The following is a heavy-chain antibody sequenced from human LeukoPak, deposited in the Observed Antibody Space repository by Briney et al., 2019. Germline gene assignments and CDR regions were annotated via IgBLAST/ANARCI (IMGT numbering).Heavy chain of an antibody. J-gene: IGHJ4*02. CDR1: GFTFSSYG. D-gene: IGHD6-6*01. V-gene: IGHV3-48*01. CDR2: ISSLSSTI. Sequence: PGGSLRLSCAASGFTFSSYGMNWVRQAPGKGLEWVSYISSLSSTIYYADSVKGRFTISRDNAKNSLYLQMNSLRAEDTAVYYCARVAARRNYWGQGTLVTVSS. CDR3: ARVAARRNY.